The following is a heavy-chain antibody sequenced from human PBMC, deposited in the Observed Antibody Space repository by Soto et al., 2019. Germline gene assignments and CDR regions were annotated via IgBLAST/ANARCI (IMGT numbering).Heavy chain of an antibody. D-gene: IGHD2-21*01. V-gene: IGHV4-4*02. CDR3: ASGFDCDGLYNGGHP. Sequence: VQLQESGPGLVKPSGTLSLTCTVSGGSISTTNWWSWVRQSPGKGLEWIGEILHIGSTNYNPSLKSRVTISIDKSNNQFSLRLSSVTAADTAVYYCASGFDCDGLYNGGHPWGQGTLVSVSS. J-gene: IGHJ5*02. CDR1: GGSISTTNW. CDR2: ILHIGST.